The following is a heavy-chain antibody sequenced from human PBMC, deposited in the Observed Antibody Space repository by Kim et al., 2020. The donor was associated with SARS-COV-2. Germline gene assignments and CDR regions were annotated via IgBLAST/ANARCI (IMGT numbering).Heavy chain of an antibody. V-gene: IGHV1-69*13. D-gene: IGHD2-2*01. Sequence: SVKVSCKASGGTFSSYAISWVRQAPGQGLEWMGGIIPIFGTANYAQKFQGRVTITADESTSTAYMELSSLRSEDTAVYYCARDPPVVPAAPPYNWFDPWGQGTLVTVSS. CDR2: IIPIFGTA. J-gene: IGHJ5*02. CDR3: ARDPPVVPAAPPYNWFDP. CDR1: GGTFSSYA.